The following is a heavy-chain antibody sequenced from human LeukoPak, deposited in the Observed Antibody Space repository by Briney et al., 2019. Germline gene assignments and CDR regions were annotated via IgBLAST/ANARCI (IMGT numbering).Heavy chain of an antibody. Sequence: ASETLSLTCTVSGDSISSGGYFWTWVRQHPGKGLEWIGYIFHSGTTYSNPSLKSRLTISIDTSKNRFSLNLNSVTGADTAVYYCARGDARLLAARPTWLDPWGQGTLVTVSS. CDR3: ARGDARLLAARPTWLDP. V-gene: IGHV4-31*03. J-gene: IGHJ5*02. CDR2: IFHSGTT. D-gene: IGHD6-6*01. CDR1: GDSISSGGYF.